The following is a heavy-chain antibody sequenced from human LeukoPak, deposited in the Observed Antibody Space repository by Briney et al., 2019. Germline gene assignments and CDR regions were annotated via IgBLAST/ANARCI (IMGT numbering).Heavy chain of an antibody. CDR3: AKAFTSGSYYFDY. Sequence: GRSLRLSCAASGFTFDDYAMHWVRQAPGKGLEWVAVISYDGSNKYYADSVKGRFTISRDNSKNTLYLQMNSLRAEDTAVYYCAKAFTSGSYYFDYWGQGTLVTVSS. V-gene: IGHV3-30*18. J-gene: IGHJ4*02. CDR2: ISYDGSNK. D-gene: IGHD1-26*01. CDR1: GFTFDDYA.